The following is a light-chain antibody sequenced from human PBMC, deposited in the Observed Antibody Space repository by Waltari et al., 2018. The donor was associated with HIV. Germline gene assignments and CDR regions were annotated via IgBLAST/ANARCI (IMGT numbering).Light chain of an antibody. CDR3: QVWDSSSDTYV. J-gene: IGLJ1*01. CDR2: YDS. Sequence: SYVLTQPPSVSVAPGKTARIPCGGNNIGSKSEPWYQQKPGQAPVLVIYYDSDRPSGIPERFSGSNSGNTATLTISRVEAGDEVDYYCQVWDSSSDTYVFGTGTKVTVL. CDR1: NIGSKS. V-gene: IGLV3-21*04.